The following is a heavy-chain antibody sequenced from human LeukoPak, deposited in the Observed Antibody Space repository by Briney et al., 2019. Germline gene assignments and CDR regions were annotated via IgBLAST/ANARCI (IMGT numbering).Heavy chain of an antibody. J-gene: IGHJ3*02. V-gene: IGHV1-2*04. D-gene: IGHD6-19*01. CDR1: GYTFTGYY. CDR2: INPNSGGT. Sequence: GASVKFSCKASGYTFTGYYMHWVRQAPGQGLEWIGWINPNSGGTNYAQKFQGWVTMTRDTSISTAYMELSRLRSDDTAVYYCARGQTIAVAGSQAFDIWGQGTMVTVSS. CDR3: ARGQTIAVAGSQAFDI.